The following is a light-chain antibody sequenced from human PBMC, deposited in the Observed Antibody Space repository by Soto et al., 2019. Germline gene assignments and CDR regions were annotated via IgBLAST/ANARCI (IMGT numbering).Light chain of an antibody. CDR2: DVT. CDR1: SSDIGSYNF. CDR3: TSFTTSSAHV. V-gene: IGLV2-14*03. J-gene: IGLJ1*01. Sequence: QSVLTQPASVSGSPGQSITISCSGTSSDIGSYNFVSRYQQHPGKAPKLMIYDVTIRPSGASYRFSGSKSGNTASLTISGLQTEDEADYYCTSFTTSSAHVFGTGTKLTVL.